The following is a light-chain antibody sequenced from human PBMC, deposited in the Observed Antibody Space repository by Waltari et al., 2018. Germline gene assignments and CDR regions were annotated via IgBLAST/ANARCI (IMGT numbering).Light chain of an antibody. CDR1: SSNIGAGYD. V-gene: IGLV1-40*01. J-gene: IGLJ2*01. CDR2: DKN. CDR3: QSYDSSLSGSV. Sequence: QSVLTQPPSVSGAPGQRVTISCTGSSSNIGAGYDLHWYQQLPGTAPKLLIYDKNNRPTGVPDRFSGSKSGTSASLAITGLQAEDEADYYCQSYDSSLSGSVFGGGTKLTVL.